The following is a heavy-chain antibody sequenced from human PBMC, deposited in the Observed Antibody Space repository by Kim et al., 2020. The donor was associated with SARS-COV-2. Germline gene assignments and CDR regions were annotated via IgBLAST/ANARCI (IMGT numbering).Heavy chain of an antibody. J-gene: IGHJ6*02. Sequence: SVKVSCKASGGTFSSYAISWVRQAPGQGLEWMGRIIPILGIANYAQKFQGRVTITADKSTSTAYMELSSLRSEDTAVYYCARDLGPSGIASSSRWVDVWGQGTTVTVSS. D-gene: IGHD6-13*01. CDR2: IIPILGIA. CDR1: GGTFSSYA. V-gene: IGHV1-69*04. CDR3: ARDLGPSGIASSSRWVDV.